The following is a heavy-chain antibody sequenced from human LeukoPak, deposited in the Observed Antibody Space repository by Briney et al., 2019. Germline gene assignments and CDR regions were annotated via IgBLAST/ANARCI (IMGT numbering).Heavy chain of an antibody. CDR3: AKDVFPSYYDSSGYGAFDI. V-gene: IGHV3-23*01. CDR2: ISGSGGST. Sequence: PGGSLRLSCAASGFTFSSYAMSWVRQAPGKGLEWVSAISGSGGSTYYADSVKGRFTISRDNSKNTLYLQMNSLRAEDTAVYYCAKDVFPSYYDSSGYGAFDIWGQGTMVTVSS. CDR1: GFTFSSYA. D-gene: IGHD3-22*01. J-gene: IGHJ3*02.